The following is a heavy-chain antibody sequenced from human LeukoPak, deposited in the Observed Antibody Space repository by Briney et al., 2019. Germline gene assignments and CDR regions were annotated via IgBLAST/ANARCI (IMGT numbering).Heavy chain of an antibody. V-gene: IGHV5-51*01. CDR3: ARQDYDILTGYYSPY. D-gene: IGHD3-9*01. CDR2: IYPGDSDT. J-gene: IGHJ4*02. Sequence: GESLKISCKGSGYSFTSYWIGWVRQMPGKGLEWMEIIYPGDSDTRYSPSFQGQVTISADKSISTAYLQWSSLKASDTAMYYCARQDYDILTGYYSPYWGQGTLVTVSS. CDR1: GYSFTSYW.